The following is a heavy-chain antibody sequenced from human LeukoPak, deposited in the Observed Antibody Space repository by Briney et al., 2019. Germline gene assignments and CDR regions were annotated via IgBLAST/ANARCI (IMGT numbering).Heavy chain of an antibody. J-gene: IGHJ4*02. CDR1: GFSFSSYS. D-gene: IGHD5-24*01. Sequence: GGSLRLSCAASGFSFSSYSMNWVRQAPGKGLEWVSSISSSVKYIYYADSVKGRFTISRDNAKNSLYLQMNRLRAEDTAVYYCARVDGYWGQGILVTVSS. CDR2: ISSSVKYI. V-gene: IGHV3-21*01. CDR3: ARVDGY.